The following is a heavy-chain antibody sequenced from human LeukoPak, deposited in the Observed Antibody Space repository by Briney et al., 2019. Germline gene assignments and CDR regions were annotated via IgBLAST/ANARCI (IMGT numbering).Heavy chain of an antibody. Sequence: PGGSLRLSCVASGFSFRNYAMSWVRQAPGKGLQWVSQISGTGGATWYAGFARDRFTISRDNSKKTLYLQMSGLRVEDTAMYYCVKDPRDTYGTNWFVSWGQGTLLIASS. D-gene: IGHD2-21*01. J-gene: IGHJ5*01. CDR3: VKDPRDTYGTNWFVS. CDR2: ISGTGGAT. V-gene: IGHV3-23*01. CDR1: GFSFRNYA.